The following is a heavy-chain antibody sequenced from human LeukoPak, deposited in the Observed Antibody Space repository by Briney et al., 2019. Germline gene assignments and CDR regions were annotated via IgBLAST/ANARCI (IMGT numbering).Heavy chain of an antibody. Sequence: VTLSYAPSRFSVSSYEINWVRQAPAKGLEWVSYISSSGSTIYYAASVQGRFTISRDNAKSSLYLQMNSLRAEDTAVYYCAELGITMIGGVWGKGTTVTISS. J-gene: IGHJ6*04. CDR1: RFSVSSYE. CDR3: AELGITMIGGV. V-gene: IGHV3-48*03. D-gene: IGHD3-10*02. CDR2: ISSSGSTI.